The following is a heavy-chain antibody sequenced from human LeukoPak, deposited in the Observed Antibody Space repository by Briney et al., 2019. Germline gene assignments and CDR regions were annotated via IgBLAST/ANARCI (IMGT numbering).Heavy chain of an antibody. CDR2: MNPNSGDT. Sequence: GASVKVSCKASGYTFTGYYMHWVRQAPGQGLEWMGWMNPNSGDTGYVQKFQGRVSMTRSTSINTAYMELSSLRSEDTAVYYCARGPFGSGSYLDYWGQGTLVTVSS. D-gene: IGHD3-10*01. V-gene: IGHV1-8*02. CDR3: ARGPFGSGSYLDY. J-gene: IGHJ4*02. CDR1: GYTFTGYY.